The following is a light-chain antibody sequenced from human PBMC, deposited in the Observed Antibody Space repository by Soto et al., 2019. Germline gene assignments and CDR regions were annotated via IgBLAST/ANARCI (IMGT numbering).Light chain of an antibody. CDR3: QQSLNMPIT. J-gene: IGKJ5*01. CDR1: QSISNS. CDR2: SAS. V-gene: IGKV1-39*01. Sequence: DIQMTQSPSSLSVSVGDRVTITCRASQSISNSLNWYLQKPGQPPQLLIHSASTLQRGVPPRFSGSGSRTEFTLTIGGLQPDDFATYFCQQSLNMPITFGLGTRVDIK.